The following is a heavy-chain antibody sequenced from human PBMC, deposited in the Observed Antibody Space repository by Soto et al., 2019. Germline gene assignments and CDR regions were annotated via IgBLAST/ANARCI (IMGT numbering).Heavy chain of an antibody. CDR1: GFTFSSYA. CDR2: ISGSGGST. CDR3: AKGPYDSSGYYCSY. Sequence: PGGSLRLSCAASGFTFSSYAMSWVRQAPGKGLEWVSAISGSGGSTYYADSVKGRFTISRDNSKNTLYLQMNSLRAEDTAVYYCAKGPYDSSGYYCSYWGQGTLVTVSS. V-gene: IGHV3-23*01. J-gene: IGHJ4*02. D-gene: IGHD3-22*01.